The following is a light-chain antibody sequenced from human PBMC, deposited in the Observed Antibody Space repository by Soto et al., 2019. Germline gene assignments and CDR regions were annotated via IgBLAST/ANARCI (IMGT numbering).Light chain of an antibody. J-gene: IGKJ2*01. Sequence: EIVMTQSPATLSVSPGERATLSCRASQSVSSNLAWYQQKPGQAPRLLSYGASTRATGIPARFSGSGSGTEFTLTISSLQFEDFAVYYCQQYNNWPLYTFGQGTKLEIK. CDR1: QSVSSN. CDR2: GAS. CDR3: QQYNNWPLYT. V-gene: IGKV3-15*01.